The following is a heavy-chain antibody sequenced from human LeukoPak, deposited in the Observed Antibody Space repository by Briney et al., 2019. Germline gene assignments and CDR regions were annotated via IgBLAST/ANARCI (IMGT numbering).Heavy chain of an antibody. V-gene: IGHV1-69*13. Sequence: SVKVSCKASGGTFSSYAISWVRQAPGQGLEWMGGIIPIFGTANYAQKFQGRVTITADESTRTPYMELRSLRSEDTAVYYCARQTQGRSAFDIWGQGTMVTVSS. J-gene: IGHJ3*02. CDR3: ARQTQGRSAFDI. CDR2: IIPIFGTA. CDR1: GGTFSSYA.